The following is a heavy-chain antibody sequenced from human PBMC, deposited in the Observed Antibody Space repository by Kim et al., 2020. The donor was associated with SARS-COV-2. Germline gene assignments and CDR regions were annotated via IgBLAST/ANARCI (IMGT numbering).Heavy chain of an antibody. CDR1: SGSITGY. D-gene: IGHD4-17*01. CDR3: ARLDYGDYDEAFDL. Sequence: SENLSLTCAVSSGSITGYWSWIRQPPEKSLEWIAFVHHTGGATYNPSLKSRVTMSIDTSRKQISLRMTSLTAADTAIYYCARLDYGDYDEAFDLWGPGT. V-gene: IGHV4-59*08. CDR2: VHHTGGA. J-gene: IGHJ3*01.